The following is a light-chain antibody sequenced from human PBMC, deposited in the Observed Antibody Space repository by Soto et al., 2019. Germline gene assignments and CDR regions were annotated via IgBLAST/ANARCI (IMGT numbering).Light chain of an antibody. CDR2: GAS. Sequence: EILMTQSPATLAVSPGERATLSCRASQSVSSDLAWYQQKPGQAPSLLIYGASTMATGIPARFSGSGSGTEFTLTISSQQSEDFAVYYCQQYNNWWTFGQGTKVEIK. J-gene: IGKJ1*01. CDR1: QSVSSD. V-gene: IGKV3-15*01. CDR3: QQYNNWWT.